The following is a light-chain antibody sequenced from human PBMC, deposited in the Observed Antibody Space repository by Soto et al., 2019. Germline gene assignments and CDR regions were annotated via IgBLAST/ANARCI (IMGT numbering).Light chain of an antibody. Sequence: DIQMTQSPSSLSASVGDRVTITCRASQDIGSHLAWYQQKPEKAPKSLIYFASTLQSGVPSRFSASGSGTDFTLTIGSLQSEDFGAYYCQQFPSFRSPVGLGTRLGIK. CDR3: QQFPSFRSP. J-gene: IGKJ5*01. CDR2: FAS. V-gene: IGKV1D-16*01. CDR1: QDIGSH.